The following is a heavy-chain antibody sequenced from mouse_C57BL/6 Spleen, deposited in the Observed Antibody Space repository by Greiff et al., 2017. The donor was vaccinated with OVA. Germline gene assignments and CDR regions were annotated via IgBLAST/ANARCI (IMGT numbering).Heavy chain of an antibody. J-gene: IGHJ2*01. CDR1: GFTFSDYY. Sequence: EVNVVESEGGLVQPGSSMKLSCTASGFTFSDYYMAWVRQVPEKGLEWVANINYDGSSTYYLDSLQSRFIISRDNAKNILYLKMSSLKSEDTATYYCAREAGYYFDYWGQGTTLTVSS. CDR3: AREAGYYFDY. V-gene: IGHV5-16*01. D-gene: IGHD3-3*01. CDR2: INYDGSST.